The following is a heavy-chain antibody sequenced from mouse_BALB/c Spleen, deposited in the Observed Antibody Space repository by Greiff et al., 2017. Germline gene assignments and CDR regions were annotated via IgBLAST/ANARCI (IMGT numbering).Heavy chain of an antibody. CDR3: ARDDLRLQAMDY. CDR2: ISSGGSYT. J-gene: IGHJ4*01. D-gene: IGHD1-2*01. Sequence: EVKLMESGGDLVKPGGSLKLSCAASGFTFSSYGMSWVRQTPDKRLEWVATISSGGSYTYYPDSVKGRFTISRDNAKNTLYLQMSSLKSEDTAMYYCARDDLRLQAMDYWGQGTSVTVSS. CDR1: GFTFSSYG. V-gene: IGHV5-6*01.